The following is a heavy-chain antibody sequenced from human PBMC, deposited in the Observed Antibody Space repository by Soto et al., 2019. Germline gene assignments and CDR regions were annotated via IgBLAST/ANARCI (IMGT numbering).Heavy chain of an antibody. CDR3: ARDIRSTVTPSGAFDI. Sequence: GGSLRLSCAASGFTFSSYGMHWVRQAPGKGLEWVAVIWYDGSNKYYADSVKGRFTISRDNSKNTLYLQMNSLRAEDTAVYYCARDIRSTVTPSGAFDIWGQGTMVTVSS. CDR2: IWYDGSNK. J-gene: IGHJ3*02. D-gene: IGHD4-17*01. CDR1: GFTFSSYG. V-gene: IGHV3-33*01.